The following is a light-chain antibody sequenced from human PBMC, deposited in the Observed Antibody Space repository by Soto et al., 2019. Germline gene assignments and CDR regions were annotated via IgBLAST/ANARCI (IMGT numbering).Light chain of an antibody. CDR3: SSYTSSSTLDV. CDR2: EVS. CDR1: SSDVGGYNY. J-gene: IGLJ1*01. V-gene: IGLV2-14*01. Sequence: QSALTQPASVSGSPGQSITISCTGNSSDVGGYNYVSWYQQHPGKAPKLMIYEVSNRPSRVSNRFSGSKSGNTASLTISGRQAEDEADYYCSSYTSSSTLDVFGTGTKLTV.